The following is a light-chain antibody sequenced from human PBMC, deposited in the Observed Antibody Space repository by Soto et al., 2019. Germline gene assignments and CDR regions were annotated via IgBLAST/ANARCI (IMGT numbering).Light chain of an antibody. CDR1: SSDVGSYNF. Sequence: QSVLTQPASVSGSPGQSITISCTGTSSDVGSYNFVSWYQQPPGKAPKLMSYEVSKRPSGVSNRFSGSKSGNTASLTISGLQVGDEADYFCCSYAGSRRVFGGGTKLTVL. CDR3: CSYAGSRRV. J-gene: IGLJ2*01. V-gene: IGLV2-23*02. CDR2: EVS.